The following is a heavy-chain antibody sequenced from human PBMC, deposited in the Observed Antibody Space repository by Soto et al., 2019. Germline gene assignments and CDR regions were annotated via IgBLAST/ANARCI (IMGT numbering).Heavy chain of an antibody. Sequence: ASVKVSCKASGYTFTSYGISWVRQAPGQGLERMGWISAYNGNTNYAQKLQGRVTMTTDTSTSTAYMELRSLRSDDTAVYYCARDQGIAAAGMMVNSGDYYYGMDVWGQGTTVTVSS. CDR2: ISAYNGNT. D-gene: IGHD6-13*01. CDR3: ARDQGIAAAGMMVNSGDYYYGMDV. V-gene: IGHV1-18*01. CDR1: GYTFTSYG. J-gene: IGHJ6*02.